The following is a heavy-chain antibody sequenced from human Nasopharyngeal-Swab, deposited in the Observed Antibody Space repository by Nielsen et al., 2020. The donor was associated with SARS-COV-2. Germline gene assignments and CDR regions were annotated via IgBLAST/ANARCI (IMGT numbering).Heavy chain of an antibody. CDR1: GYTFTNFD. J-gene: IGHJ6*02. D-gene: IGHD3-10*01. CDR3: ARRSSPERFYYYGMDV. V-gene: IGHV1-18*04. CDR2: ISIYSGNT. Sequence: ASVKVSCKTSGYTFTNFDISWVGQAPEQGLEWVGGISIYSGNTKLTQNLQGRATMTTDTWTSTAYLELRNLRSDDTAVYYCARRSSPERFYYYGMDVWGQGTTVTVSS.